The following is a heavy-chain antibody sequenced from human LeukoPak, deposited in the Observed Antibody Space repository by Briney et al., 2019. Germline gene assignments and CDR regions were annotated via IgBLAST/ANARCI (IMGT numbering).Heavy chain of an antibody. CDR3: ARTPCSGGSCYSSWFDP. CDR2: INPNSGGT. V-gene: IGHV1-2*02. J-gene: IGHJ5*02. Sequence: ASVKVSCKASGYTFTGYYMHWVRQAPEQGLEWMGWINPNSGGTNYAQKFQGRVTMTRDTSISTAYMELSRLRSDDTAVYYCARTPCSGGSCYSSWFDPWGQGTLVTVSS. D-gene: IGHD2-15*01. CDR1: GYTFTGYY.